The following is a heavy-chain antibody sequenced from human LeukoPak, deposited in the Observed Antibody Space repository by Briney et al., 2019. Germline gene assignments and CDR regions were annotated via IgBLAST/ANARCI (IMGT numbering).Heavy chain of an antibody. CDR3: ARGPNPSYYGSWVTTTEYFQH. CDR2: ISAYNGNT. D-gene: IGHD3-10*01. V-gene: IGHV1-18*01. CDR1: GYTFTNYG. Sequence: GASVKVSCKASGYTFTNYGISWVRQAPGQGLEWMGWISAYNGNTNYAQKLQGRVTMTTDTSTSTAYMELRSLRSDDTAVYYCARGPNPSYYGSWVTTTEYFQHWGQGTLVTVSS. J-gene: IGHJ1*01.